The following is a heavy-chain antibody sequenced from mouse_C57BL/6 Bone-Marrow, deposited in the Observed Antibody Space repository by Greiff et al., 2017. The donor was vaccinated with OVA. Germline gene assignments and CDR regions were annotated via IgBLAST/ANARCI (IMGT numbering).Heavy chain of an antibody. CDR3: ARQDGYPYFDV. Sequence: EVKLVESGGDLVKPGGSLKLSCAASGFNISSYGMSWVRQTPDKRLAWVATISSGGSYTYYPDSVKGRFTISRDNAKNTLYLQMSSLKSEDTAMYYCARQDGYPYFDVWGTGTTVTVSS. CDR1: GFNISSYG. D-gene: IGHD2-3*01. V-gene: IGHV5-6*01. CDR2: ISSGGSYT. J-gene: IGHJ1*03.